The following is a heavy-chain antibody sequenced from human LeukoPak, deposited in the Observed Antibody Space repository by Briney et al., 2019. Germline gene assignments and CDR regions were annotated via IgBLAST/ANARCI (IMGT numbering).Heavy chain of an antibody. D-gene: IGHD5-18*01. CDR1: GGSISSYH. J-gene: IGHJ4*02. CDR3: ARRRVDTAMVDYFDY. CDR2: IYYSGST. V-gene: IGHV4-59*01. Sequence: PSETLSLTCTVSGGSISSYHWSWIRQPPGKGLEWIGYIYYSGSTNYNPSLKSRVTISVDTSKNQFSLKLSSVTAADTAVYYCARRRVDTAMVDYFDYWGQGTLVTVSS.